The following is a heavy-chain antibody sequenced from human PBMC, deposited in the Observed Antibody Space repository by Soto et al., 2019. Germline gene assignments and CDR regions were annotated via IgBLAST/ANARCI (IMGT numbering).Heavy chain of an antibody. Sequence: PGGSLRLSCTTSGFTFSNYAMHWVRQAPGKGLEWVAVISYDGSDIYYSDSVKGRFTISRDNSKNTVYLQMNSLETVDTAIYSCAIEKLGRHIEYLFHSWGLGSLVTGSS. CDR2: ISYDGSDI. V-gene: IGHV3-30*04. CDR1: GFTFSNYA. D-gene: IGHD3-9*01. CDR3: AIEKLGRHIEYLFHS. J-gene: IGHJ5*01.